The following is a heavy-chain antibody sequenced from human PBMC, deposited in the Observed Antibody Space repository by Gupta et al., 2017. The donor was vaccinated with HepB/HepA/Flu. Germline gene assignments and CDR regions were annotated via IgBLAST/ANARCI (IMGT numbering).Heavy chain of an antibody. CDR1: GFAFGSYD. V-gene: IGHV3-23*01. D-gene: IGHD1-26*01. CDR3: AKRKDSGSYYAAFDI. Sequence: QPGGSLRLSCAASGFAFGSYDMSWVRQAPGKGLEWVSGSSGSGGTTYSADSVKGRFTISRDNSKNTLYLQMNSLRAEDTAVYYCAKRKDSGSYYAAFDIWGQGTMVTVSS. J-gene: IGHJ3*02. CDR2: SSGSGGTT.